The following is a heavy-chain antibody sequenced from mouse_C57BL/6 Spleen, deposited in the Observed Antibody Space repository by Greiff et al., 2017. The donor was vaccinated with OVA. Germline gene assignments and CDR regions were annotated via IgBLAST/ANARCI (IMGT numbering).Heavy chain of an antibody. V-gene: IGHV3-6*01. J-gene: IGHJ4*01. D-gene: IGHD4-1*01. CDR3: ARVMGITGAMDY. CDR1: GYSITSGYY. CDR2: ISYDGSN. Sequence: EVKLLESGPGLVKPSQSLSLTCSVTGYSITSGYYWNWIRQFPGNKLEWMGYISYDGSNNYNPSLKNRISITRDTSKNQFFLKLNSVTTEDTATYYCARVMGITGAMDYWGQGTSVTVSS.